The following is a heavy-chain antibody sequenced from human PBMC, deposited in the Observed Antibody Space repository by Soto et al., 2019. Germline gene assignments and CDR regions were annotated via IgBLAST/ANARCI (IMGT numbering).Heavy chain of an antibody. CDR2: IYSGGYT. CDR1: GFTVSNNY. V-gene: IGHV3-53*01. CDR3: AERRGGGGY. Sequence: EVQLVESGGGLIQPGGSLRLSCAVSGFTVSNNYMSWVRQAPGKGLEGVSVIYSGGYTAYGDSVKGRFTISRDNSKNTIYLKMNSPGAGDTAGVFGAERRGGGGYWGQGTLVTVSS. D-gene: IGHD3-10*01. J-gene: IGHJ4*02.